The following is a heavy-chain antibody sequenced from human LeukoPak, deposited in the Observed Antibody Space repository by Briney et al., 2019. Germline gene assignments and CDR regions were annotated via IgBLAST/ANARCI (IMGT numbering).Heavy chain of an antibody. CDR2: ISGSGGST. CDR1: GFTFSSYA. J-gene: IGHJ3*02. CDR3: AKDGKNYDFWSGYSYDAFDI. Sequence: GGSLRLSCAASGFTFSSYAMSWVRQAPGKELEWVSAISGSGGSTYYADSVKGRFTISRDNSKNTLYLQMNSLRAEDTAVYYCAKDGKNYDFWSGYSYDAFDIWGQGTMVTVSS. V-gene: IGHV3-23*01. D-gene: IGHD3-3*01.